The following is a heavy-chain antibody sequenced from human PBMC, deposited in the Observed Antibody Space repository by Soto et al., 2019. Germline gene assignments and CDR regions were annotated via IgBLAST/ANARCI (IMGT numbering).Heavy chain of an antibody. CDR3: ARGPSGAPITIFGVVIIRGMDV. CDR2: INHSGST. Sequence: SETLSLTCAVYGGSFSGYYWSWIRQPPGKGREWIGEINHSGSTNYNPSLKSRVTISVDTSKNQFSLKLSSVTAADTAVYYCARGPSGAPITIFGVVIIRGMDVWGQGTTVTVSS. V-gene: IGHV4-34*01. D-gene: IGHD3-3*01. CDR1: GGSFSGYY. J-gene: IGHJ6*02.